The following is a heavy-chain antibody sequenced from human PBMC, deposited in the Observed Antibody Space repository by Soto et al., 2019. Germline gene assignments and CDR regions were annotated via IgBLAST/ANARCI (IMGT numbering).Heavy chain of an antibody. Sequence: QVQLVQSGPEVGKPGASVKVSCKASGYTFTGYYLHWVRQAPGQGLEWMGYINPDSGRTRYAQKFQGTVTMTRDTSLTTAYLELSSLKYDDSAIFYCALSFSQTNIDVWGQGTTVIVSS. CDR3: ALSFSQTNIDV. J-gene: IGHJ6*01. CDR2: INPDSGRT. CDR1: GYTFTGYY. V-gene: IGHV1-2*02.